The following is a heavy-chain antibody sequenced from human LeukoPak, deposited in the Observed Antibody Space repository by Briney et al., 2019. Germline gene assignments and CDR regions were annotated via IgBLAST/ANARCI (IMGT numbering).Heavy chain of an antibody. D-gene: IGHD3-9*01. CDR2: IYYCGGT. Sequence: KSSETLSLTCTVSGGSISSYYWSGIREPPGKGLEWIGHIYYCGGTNYNPSLKSRVTISVDTSKNQFSLKLSSMAAADTAVYYCASSRNDILTGYNPYAFDIWGQGTMVTVSS. CDR3: ASSRNDILTGYNPYAFDI. CDR1: GGSISSYY. V-gene: IGHV4-59*01. J-gene: IGHJ3*02.